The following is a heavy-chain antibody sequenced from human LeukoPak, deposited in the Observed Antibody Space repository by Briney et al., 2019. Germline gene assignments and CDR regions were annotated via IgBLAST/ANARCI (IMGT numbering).Heavy chain of an antibody. D-gene: IGHD1-7*01. V-gene: IGHV3-74*01. J-gene: IGHJ4*02. CDR2: IRSDGTST. CDR1: GFSFSSYW. Sequence: GVSLRLSCEASGFSFSSYWMQWVRQAPGGGPVGVSLIRSDGTSTSYADSVKGRFTISRDNAKNTVYLQMNSLRAEDTAVYYCARDLGSGTPLDCRGQGTLVTVSS. CDR3: ARDLGSGTPLDC.